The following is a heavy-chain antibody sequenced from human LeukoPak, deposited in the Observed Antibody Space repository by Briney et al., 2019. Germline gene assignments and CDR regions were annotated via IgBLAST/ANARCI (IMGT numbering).Heavy chain of an antibody. D-gene: IGHD2-21*02. J-gene: IGHJ5*02. CDR1: GYTFTSYG. V-gene: IGHV1-18*01. Sequence: GAAVKVSCKASGYTFTSYGISWVRQAPGQGLEWMGWISAYNGNTNYAQKFQGRVTITADKSTSTAYMELSSLRSEDTAVYYCARAVGGDPDNWFDPWGQGTLVTVSS. CDR2: ISAYNGNT. CDR3: ARAVGGDPDNWFDP.